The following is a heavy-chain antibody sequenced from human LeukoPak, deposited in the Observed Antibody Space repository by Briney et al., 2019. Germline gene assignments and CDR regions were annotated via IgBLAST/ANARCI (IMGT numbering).Heavy chain of an antibody. Sequence: SQTLSLTCAVSGGSISSGGYSWSWIRQPPGKGLEWIGYIYHSGSTYYNPSLKSRVTISVDRSKNQFSLKLSSVTAADTAVYYYARDGSIRGYYYGMDVWGQGTTVTVSS. CDR3: ARDGSIRGYYYGMDV. J-gene: IGHJ6*02. CDR1: GGSISSGGYS. CDR2: IYHSGST. V-gene: IGHV4-30-2*01. D-gene: IGHD1-26*01.